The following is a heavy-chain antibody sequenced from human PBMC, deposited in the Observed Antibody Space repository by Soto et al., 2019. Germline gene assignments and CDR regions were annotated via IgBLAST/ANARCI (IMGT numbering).Heavy chain of an antibody. J-gene: IGHJ4*02. CDR3: ARYGGNSPWY. CDR2: INTDGSGT. CDR1: GFTFSSDW. Sequence: PGGSLRLSCAASGFTFSSDWMHWVRQAPGKGLVWVSRINTDGSGTTYADSVKGRFTISRDNAKNTLYLQMNSLRAEDTAVYYCARYGGNSPWYWGQGTLVTVSS. D-gene: IGHD2-21*02. V-gene: IGHV3-74*01.